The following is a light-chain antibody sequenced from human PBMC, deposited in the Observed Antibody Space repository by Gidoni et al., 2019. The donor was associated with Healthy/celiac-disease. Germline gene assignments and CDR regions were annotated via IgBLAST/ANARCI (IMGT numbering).Light chain of an antibody. J-gene: IGLJ3*02. CDR2: KDS. Sequence: SYELTKPPSVSLAPGQAARITCSGEALPKQYAYWYQQQPGQAPVLVIYKDSERPSGIPERFSGSSSGTTVTLTISGVQAEDEADYYCQSADSSGTYRVFGGGTKLPVL. V-gene: IGLV3-25*03. CDR3: QSADSSGTYRV. CDR1: ALPKQY.